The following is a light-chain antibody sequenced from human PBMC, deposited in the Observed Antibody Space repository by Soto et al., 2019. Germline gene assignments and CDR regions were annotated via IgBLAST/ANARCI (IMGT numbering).Light chain of an antibody. CDR1: SSNIGSNT. CDR3: AAWDDSLRV. J-gene: IGLJ2*01. CDR2: SNN. V-gene: IGLV1-44*01. Sequence: QSVLTQPPSASGTPGQRVTISCSGSSSNIGSNTVNWYQQLPGTAPKLLIYSNNQRPSGVPDRFSGSESGTSASLAISGLQSEDEADYYCAAWDDSLRVFGGGTKVTVL.